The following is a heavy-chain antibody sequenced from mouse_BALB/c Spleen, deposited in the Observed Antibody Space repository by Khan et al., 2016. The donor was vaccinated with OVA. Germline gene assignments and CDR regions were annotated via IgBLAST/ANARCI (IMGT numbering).Heavy chain of an antibody. CDR3: ATGYGNPFAY. V-gene: IGHV14-3*02. J-gene: IGHJ3*01. Sequence: VQLQQSGADLVKPGASVKLSCTASGCNIKDTYIHWVKQRPEQGLEWIGRIDPANDDRKSDPKFQGKATMTADTSSNTAYLQLSSLTSEDTAVYYCATGYGNPFAYWGQGTLVTVSA. D-gene: IGHD2-1*01. CDR1: GCNIKDTY. CDR2: IDPANDDR.